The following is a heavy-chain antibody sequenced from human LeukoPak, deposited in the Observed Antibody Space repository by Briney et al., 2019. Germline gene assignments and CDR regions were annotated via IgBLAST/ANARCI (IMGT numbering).Heavy chain of an antibody. V-gene: IGHV1-18*01. CDR1: GYTFTSYG. J-gene: IGHJ6*02. CDR3: ARGAPSGIVVVPASEEDNYYYGMDV. CDR2: ISAYNGNT. D-gene: IGHD2-2*01. Sequence: GSPKVSCKASGYTFTSYGISWVRQAPGQGLEWMGWISAYNGNTNYAQKPQGRVTMTTDTSTSTAYMELRRLRSDDTAVYYGARGAPSGIVVVPASEEDNYYYGMDVWGQGTTVTVSS.